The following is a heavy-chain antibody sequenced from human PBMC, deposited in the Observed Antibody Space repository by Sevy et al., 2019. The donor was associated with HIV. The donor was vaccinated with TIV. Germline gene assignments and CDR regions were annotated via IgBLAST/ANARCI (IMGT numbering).Heavy chain of an antibody. J-gene: IGHJ4*02. CDR2: INHSGST. V-gene: IGHV4-34*01. CDR1: GGSFSGYY. CDR3: ARGRGRRIVVVTLDY. D-gene: IGHD3-22*01. Sequence: KQSQTLSLTCAVYGGSFSGYYWSWIRQPPGKGLEWIGEINHSGSTNYNPSLKSRVTISVDTSKNQFSLKLSSVTAADTAVYYCARGRGRRIVVVTLDYWGQGTLVTVSS.